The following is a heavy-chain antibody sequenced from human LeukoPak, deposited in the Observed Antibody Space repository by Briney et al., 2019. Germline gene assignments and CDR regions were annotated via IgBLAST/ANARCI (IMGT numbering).Heavy chain of an antibody. CDR3: ARGRNYYGMDV. Sequence: SETLSLTCAVSGGSISSGGYSWSWIRQPPGKGLEWIVYIYHSASTYYNPSLTSRVTISVERSENQFSLKLRSVTAADTAVYYCARGRNYYGMDVWGQGTTVTVSS. J-gene: IGHJ6*02. V-gene: IGHV4-30-2*01. CDR1: GGSISSGGYS. CDR2: IYHSAST.